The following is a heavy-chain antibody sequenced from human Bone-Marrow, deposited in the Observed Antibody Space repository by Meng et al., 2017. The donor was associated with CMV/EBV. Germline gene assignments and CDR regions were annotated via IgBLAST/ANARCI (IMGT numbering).Heavy chain of an antibody. CDR3: AKGSYCSSTSCYKRAFDI. V-gene: IGHV3-30*02. D-gene: IGHD2-2*02. Sequence: GESLKISCAASGFTFSSYGMHWVRQAPGKGLEWVAFIRNDGSNKYYADSVKGRFTISRDNSKNTLYLQMNSLRAEDTAVYYCAKGSYCSSTSCYKRAFDIWGQGTMVTVSS. J-gene: IGHJ3*02. CDR1: GFTFSSYG. CDR2: IRNDGSNK.